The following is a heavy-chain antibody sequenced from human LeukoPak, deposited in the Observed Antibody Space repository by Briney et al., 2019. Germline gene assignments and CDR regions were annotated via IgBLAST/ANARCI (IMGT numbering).Heavy chain of an antibody. J-gene: IGHJ6*02. CDR1: GYTFTSYG. V-gene: IGHV1-18*01. CDR3: AREYAHGTMVRGHNQDTYYYYGMDV. Sequence: ASVKVSCKASGYTFTSYGISWVRQAPGQGLEWMGWISAYNGNTNYAHKLQGRVTMTTDTSTTTAYIELRSLRSDDTAVYYWAREYAHGTMVRGHNQDTYYYYGMDVWGQGTTVTVSS. D-gene: IGHD3-10*01. CDR2: ISAYNGNT.